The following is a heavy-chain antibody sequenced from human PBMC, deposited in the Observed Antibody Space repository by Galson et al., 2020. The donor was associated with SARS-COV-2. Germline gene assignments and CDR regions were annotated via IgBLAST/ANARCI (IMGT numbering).Heavy chain of an antibody. J-gene: IGHJ3*02. CDR3: AKERRYYGSGSYYNGADI. CDR1: GFTFSTYA. D-gene: IGHD3-10*01. CDR2: VSGSGGST. Sequence: GGSLRLSCAASGFTFSTYAMSWVRQAPGKGLEWVSAVSGSGGSTYYADSVKGRFTISRDNSKNTLYLQMNSLRAEDTAVYYCAKERRYYGSGSYYNGADIWGQGTMVTVSS. V-gene: IGHV3-23*01.